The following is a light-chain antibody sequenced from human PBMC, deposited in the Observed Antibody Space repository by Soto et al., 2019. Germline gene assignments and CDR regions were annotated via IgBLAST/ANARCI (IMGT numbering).Light chain of an antibody. CDR1: SSDIGSYDH. Sequence: QSALTQPASVSGSPGQSITISCSGTSSDIGSYDHVAWYQQFPGKSPKLIIYAVSDRPSGVSDRFSGSKSGISASLTISVLQTEDEADYYCISYTDRQSYLFGTGTKV. J-gene: IGLJ1*01. CDR2: AVS. V-gene: IGLV2-14*03. CDR3: ISYTDRQSYL.